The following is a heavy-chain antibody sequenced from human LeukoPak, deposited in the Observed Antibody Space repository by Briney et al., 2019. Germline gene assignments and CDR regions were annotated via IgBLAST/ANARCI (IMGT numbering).Heavy chain of an antibody. V-gene: IGHV1-2*06. CDR2: INPNSGGT. CDR1: GYTFTVFY. CDR3: ASGGGSYGDI. Sequence: GASVKVSCKASGYTFTVFYMHWVRQAPGQGLEWMGRINPNSGGTNYAQKFQGRITMTRDTSISTDYMELSRLRSDDTAVYYCASGGGSYGDIWGQGTMVTVSS. J-gene: IGHJ3*02. D-gene: IGHD1-26*01.